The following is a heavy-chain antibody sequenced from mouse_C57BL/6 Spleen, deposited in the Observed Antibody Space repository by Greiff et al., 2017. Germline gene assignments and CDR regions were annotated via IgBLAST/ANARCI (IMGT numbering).Heavy chain of an antibody. CDR3: ASSGGSSPFAY. J-gene: IGHJ3*01. Sequence: QVQLQQSGPELVKPGASVKISCKASGYAFSSSWMNWVKQRPGKGLEWIGRIYPGDGDTNYNGKFKGKATLTAAKSSSTAYMQLSSLTSEDSAVYFCASSGGSSPFAYWGQGTLVTVSA. V-gene: IGHV1-82*01. D-gene: IGHD1-1*01. CDR1: GYAFSSSW. CDR2: IYPGDGDT.